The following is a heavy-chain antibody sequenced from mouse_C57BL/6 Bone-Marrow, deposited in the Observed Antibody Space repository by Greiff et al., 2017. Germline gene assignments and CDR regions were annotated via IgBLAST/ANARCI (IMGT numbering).Heavy chain of an antibody. J-gene: IGHJ2*01. V-gene: IGHV1-7*01. CDR1: GYTFTSYW. D-gene: IGHD1-1*01. CDR3: ARRGSSHFDY. Sequence: QVQLQQPGAELAKPGSSVKLSCKASGYTFTSYWMHWVKQRPGQGLEWIGYINPSRGYTNYNQKFKDKATLTADKSSSTAYMQLSSLTYADSAVYYCARRGSSHFDYWGQGTTRTVSS. CDR2: INPSRGYT.